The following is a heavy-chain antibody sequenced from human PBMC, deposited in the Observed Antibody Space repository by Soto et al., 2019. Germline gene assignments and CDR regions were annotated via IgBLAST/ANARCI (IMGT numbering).Heavy chain of an antibody. CDR2: ISYDGGNK. CDR1: GFTFRSSG. CDR3: AKVRFGRGILSNTMDV. D-gene: IGHD3-16*01. Sequence: VQLVESGGGVVQPGRSLRLSCAASGFTFRSSGMHWVRQAPGKGLEGVAVISYDGGNKYYGDSVRGRFTISRDNSNNTLDLEMKSLRVEDTAVYYCAKVRFGRGILSNTMDVWGQGTTVTVSS. J-gene: IGHJ6*02. V-gene: IGHV3-30*18.